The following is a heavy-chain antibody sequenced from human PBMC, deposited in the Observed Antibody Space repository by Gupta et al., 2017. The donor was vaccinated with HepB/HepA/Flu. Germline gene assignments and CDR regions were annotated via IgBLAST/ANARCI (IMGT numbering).Heavy chain of an antibody. CDR3: AKXGAGKRRYYYNDV. Sequence: EAQLLDSGGGSVKPGGSLRLSCAASDFTFSSYAMTWVRQGPGKGLEWVSSITGSGAGTDYADSVKGRVTIFRDNSNNMVYLQMNSLRAEDXAXDDCAKXGAGKRRYYYNDVWGKGTAVTVSS. J-gene: IGHJ6*03. D-gene: IGHD1-26*01. CDR1: DFTFSSYA. V-gene: IGHV3-23*01. CDR2: ITGSGAGT.